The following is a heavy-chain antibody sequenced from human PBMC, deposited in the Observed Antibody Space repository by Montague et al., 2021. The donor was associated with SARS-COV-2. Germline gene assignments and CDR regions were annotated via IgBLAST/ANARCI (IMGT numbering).Heavy chain of an antibody. CDR1: GGSISSYY. J-gene: IGHJ3*02. D-gene: IGHD3-3*01. CDR3: ARQRRYQLAITFFGVVMADAFDI. CDR2: IFYCGNT. V-gene: IGHV4-59*08. Sequence: SETLSLTCSVSGGSISSYYWSWIRQPPGKGLEWIGYIFYCGNTNYNPSLKSRVTISVDTSKNQFSLKLSSVTAADTAVYYCARQRRYQLAITFFGVVMADAFDIWGQGTMVTVSS.